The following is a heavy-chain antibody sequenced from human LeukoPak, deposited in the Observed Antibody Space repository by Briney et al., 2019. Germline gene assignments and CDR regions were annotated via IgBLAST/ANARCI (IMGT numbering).Heavy chain of an antibody. CDR2: TSYDGGDK. V-gene: IGHV3-30*04. CDR1: GSTFSTYA. J-gene: IGHJ6*02. D-gene: IGHD3-9*01. CDR3: ARGGFFDILTGYYQTQYYYPMDV. Sequence: PGGSLRLSCAASGSTFSTYAIHWVRQAPGKGLEWVAVTSYDGGDKYYADSVKGRFTISRDNSKNTVSLEMNSLRAEDTAVYYCARGGFFDILTGYYQTQYYYPMDVWGRGTTVTVSS.